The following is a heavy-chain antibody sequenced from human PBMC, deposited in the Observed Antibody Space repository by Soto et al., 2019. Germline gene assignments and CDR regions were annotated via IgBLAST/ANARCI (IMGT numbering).Heavy chain of an antibody. CDR1: GYSFTSYW. Sequence: VESMTISCKGSGYSFTSYWIVWVLQMPGKGLEWMGIIYPGDSDIRYSPSFQGQVTISADKSISTAYLQWSSLRSSDTAMYYCARQRSYSHASDIWGQGTMVTVSS. D-gene: IGHD3-10*01. J-gene: IGHJ3*02. CDR2: IYPGDSDI. CDR3: ARQRSYSHASDI. V-gene: IGHV5-51*01.